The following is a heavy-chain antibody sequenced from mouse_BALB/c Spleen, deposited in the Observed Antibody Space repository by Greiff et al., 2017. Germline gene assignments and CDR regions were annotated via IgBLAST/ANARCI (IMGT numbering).Heavy chain of an antibody. CDR1: GFNIKDTY. CDR2: IDPANGNT. J-gene: IGHJ2*01. CDR3: ASLGGGDY. D-gene: IGHD4-1*01. V-gene: IGHV14-3*02. Sequence: DVQLQESGAELVKPGASVKLSCTASGFNIKDTYMHWVKQRPEQGLEWIGRIDPANGNTKYDPKFQGKATITADTSSNTAYLQLSSLTSEDTAVYYCASLGGGDYWGQGTTLTVSS.